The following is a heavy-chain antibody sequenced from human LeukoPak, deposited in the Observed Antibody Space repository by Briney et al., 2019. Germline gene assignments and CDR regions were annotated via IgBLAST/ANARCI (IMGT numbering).Heavy chain of an antibody. J-gene: IGHJ6*02. CDR1: GFTFSSYA. D-gene: IGHD2-15*01. CDR2: ISYDVSNK. Sequence: GGSLRLSCAASGFTFSSYAMHWVRQAPGKGLEWVAVISYDVSNKYYADSVKGRFTTSRDNSKNTLYLKMNSLRAEDTAVYYCARDTRLGYCSGGSCNSPNWYYYYGMDVWGQGTTVTVSS. V-gene: IGHV3-30-3*01. CDR3: ARDTRLGYCSGGSCNSPNWYYYYGMDV.